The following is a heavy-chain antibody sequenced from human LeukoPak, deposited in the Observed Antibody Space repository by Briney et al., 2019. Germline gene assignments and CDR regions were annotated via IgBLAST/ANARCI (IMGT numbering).Heavy chain of an antibody. Sequence: GGSLRLSCAASGFTFSSYSMNWVRQAPGKGLEWVSYISSSSSTIYYADSVKGRFTISRDNAKNSLYLQMNSLRAEDTAVYYCAREMWYSSGYRVGGVFDYWGQGTLVTVSS. CDR2: ISSSSSTI. V-gene: IGHV3-48*04. J-gene: IGHJ4*02. CDR1: GFTFSSYS. CDR3: AREMWYSSGYRVGGVFDY. D-gene: IGHD6-19*01.